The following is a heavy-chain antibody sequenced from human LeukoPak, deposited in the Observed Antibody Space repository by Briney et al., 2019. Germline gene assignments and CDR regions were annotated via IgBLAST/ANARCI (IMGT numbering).Heavy chain of an antibody. CDR3: ARVSSIPAGPSFGY. V-gene: IGHV1-8*03. J-gene: IGHJ4*02. CDR2: MNPNSGNT. D-gene: IGHD6-6*01. CDR1: GYTFTIYD. Sequence: GASVTVSCKASGYTFTIYDINWVRQATGQGLEWMGWMNPNSGNTGYAQKFQGRVTITRNTSISTAYMELSSLRSGDTAVYYCARVSSIPAGPSFGYWGQGTRVTVSS.